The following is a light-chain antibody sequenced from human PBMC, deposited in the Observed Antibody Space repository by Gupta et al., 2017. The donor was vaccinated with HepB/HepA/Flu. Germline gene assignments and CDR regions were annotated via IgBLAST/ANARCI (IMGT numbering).Light chain of an antibody. CDR2: GAS. J-gene: IGKJ1*01. CDR1: QSISTL. CDR3: QKKSCSSWP. V-gene: IGKV1-5*03. Sequence: DMQMTQSPSTLCASVGDSVTIACRASQSISTLLAWFQQKPGTAPNLLVYGASTVERGVPSRFSGSGNGTEFTLIISGRQPEDFANDYRQKKSCSSWPFGQGTKVEI.